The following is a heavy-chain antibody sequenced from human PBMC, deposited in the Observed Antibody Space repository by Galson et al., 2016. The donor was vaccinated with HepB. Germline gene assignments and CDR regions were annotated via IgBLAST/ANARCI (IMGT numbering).Heavy chain of an antibody. J-gene: IGHJ5*02. CDR1: GFSLRTEGVG. Sequence: PALVKPTQTLTLTCTFSGFSLRTEGVGVGWIRQPPGKALEWLALIYWDNDKYYSPSLKSRLTITKDTSKNQVVLTMTNMHPVDTATYYCAHRRPTNGSWFDPWGQGALVTVSS. CDR3: AHRRPTNGSWFDP. V-gene: IGHV2-5*02. CDR2: IYWDNDK. D-gene: IGHD1-26*01.